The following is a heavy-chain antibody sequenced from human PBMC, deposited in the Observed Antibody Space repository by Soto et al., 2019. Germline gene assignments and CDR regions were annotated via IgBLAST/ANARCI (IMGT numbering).Heavy chain of an antibody. CDR2: VYHTGNT. V-gene: IGHV4-30-4*08. D-gene: IGHD5-18*01. CDR3: AVDTTIEGPNWLDP. J-gene: IGHJ5*02. Sequence: SETLSLTCTVSGGSINRVAYYWSWIRQLPGKGLEWIGYVYHTGNTDYNPSLKSRISISVDTSKNQFSMDLKDVTAADTAVYYCAVDTTIEGPNWLDPWGQGTLVTVSS. CDR1: GGSINRVAYY.